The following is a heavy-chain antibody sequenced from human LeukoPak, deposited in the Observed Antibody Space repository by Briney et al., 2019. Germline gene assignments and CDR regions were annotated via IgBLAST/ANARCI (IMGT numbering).Heavy chain of an antibody. CDR3: ASRGEYSSSWYGMDV. CDR2: FYSSGTT. CDR1: GFTFSSKY. J-gene: IGHJ6*02. V-gene: IGHV3-53*01. Sequence: PGGSLRLSCVVSGFTFSSKYMTWVRQAPGKGLEWVSVFYSSGTTNYADSVKGRFIISRDNSKNTLYLQMNSLRAEDTAVYYCASRGEYSSSWYGMDVWGQGTTVTVSS. D-gene: IGHD6-13*01.